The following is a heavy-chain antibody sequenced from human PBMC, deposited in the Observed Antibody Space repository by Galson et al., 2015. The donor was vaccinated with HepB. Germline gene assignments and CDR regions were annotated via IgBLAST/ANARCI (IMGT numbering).Heavy chain of an antibody. CDR3: ARSYYYGSGSYWILGAYYYYGMDV. D-gene: IGHD3-10*01. Sequence: SVKVSCKASGYTFTGYYMHWVRQAPGQGLEWMGWINPNSGGTNYAQKFQGWVTMTRDTSISTAYMELSGLRSDDTAVYYCARSYYYGSGSYWILGAYYYYGMDVWGQGTTVTVSS. CDR1: GYTFTGYY. V-gene: IGHV1-2*04. J-gene: IGHJ6*02. CDR2: INPNSGGT.